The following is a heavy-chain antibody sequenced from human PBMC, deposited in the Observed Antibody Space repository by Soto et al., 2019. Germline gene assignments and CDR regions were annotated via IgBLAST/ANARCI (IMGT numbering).Heavy chain of an antibody. CDR3: AKISTTSYFDF. Sequence: GGSLRLSCAASGFTFSDHYMDWVRRAPGKGLEWVGRIRKKTNSYTTEYAASVKGRFTISRDDSKNSMYLQMNSLKTEDTAVYFCAKISTTSYFDFWGQGTLVTVSS. CDR2: IRKKTNSYTT. CDR1: GFTFSDHY. D-gene: IGHD4-17*01. V-gene: IGHV3-72*01. J-gene: IGHJ4*02.